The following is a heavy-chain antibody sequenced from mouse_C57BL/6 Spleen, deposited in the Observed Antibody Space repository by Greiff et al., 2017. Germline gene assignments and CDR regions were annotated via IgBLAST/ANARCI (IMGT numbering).Heavy chain of an antibody. J-gene: IGHJ1*03. D-gene: IGHD2-3*01. CDR1: GYTFTSYW. Sequence: QVHVKQPGAELVRPGSSVKLSCKASGYTFTSYWMHWVKQRPIQGLEWIGNIDPSDSETHYNQKFKDKATLTVAKSSSTAYMQLISLTSEDSAVYYCARCGYYLNWYFDVWGTGTTVTVSS. CDR3: ARCGYYLNWYFDV. CDR2: IDPSDSET. V-gene: IGHV1-52*01.